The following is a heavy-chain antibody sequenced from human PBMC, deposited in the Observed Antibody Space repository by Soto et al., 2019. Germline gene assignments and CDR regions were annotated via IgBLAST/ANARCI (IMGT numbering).Heavy chain of an antibody. CDR3: ARDHGGSTWFVGIYYYFGVDV. J-gene: IGHJ6*02. V-gene: IGHV3-48*02. Sequence: EVQLVESGGGLVQPGGSLRLSCAASGFTLSSYNMNWVRQAPGKGLEWVSYISGSGDTIYYADSVKGRFAISRDIAKHSLYLQMDSLRDEDTAVYYCARDHGGSTWFVGIYYYFGVDVWGQGTTVTVSS. CDR1: GFTLSSYN. CDR2: ISGSGDTI. D-gene: IGHD6-13*01.